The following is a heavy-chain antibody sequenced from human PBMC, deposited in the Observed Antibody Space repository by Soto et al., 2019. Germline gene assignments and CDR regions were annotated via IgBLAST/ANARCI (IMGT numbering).Heavy chain of an antibody. V-gene: IGHV3-64*01. CDR3: ARYSNSVADY. CDR2: ISSNGGST. CDR1: GFTFSNYA. Sequence: EVQLVESGGGLVQPGGSLRLSCAASGFTFSNYAMRWVRQAPGKGLEYVSAISSNGGSTYYANSVKGRFTISRDNSKNTLYLQMGSLRAEDMAVYYCARYSNSVADYWGQGTLVTVSS. J-gene: IGHJ4*02. D-gene: IGHD6-13*01.